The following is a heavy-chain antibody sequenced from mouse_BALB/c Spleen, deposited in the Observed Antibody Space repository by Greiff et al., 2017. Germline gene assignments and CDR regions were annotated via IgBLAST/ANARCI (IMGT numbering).Heavy chain of an antibody. CDR3: ARHTTAKDYAMDS. Sequence: EVKLMESGGGLVQPGGSLKLSCAASGFTFSSYTMSWVRQTPEKRLEWVAYISNGGGSTYYPDTVKGRFTISRDNAKNTLYLQMSSLKSEDTAMYYCARHTTAKDYAMDSWGQGTSVTVSS. V-gene: IGHV5-12-2*01. CDR1: GFTFSSYT. J-gene: IGHJ4*01. CDR2: ISNGGGST. D-gene: IGHD1-2*01.